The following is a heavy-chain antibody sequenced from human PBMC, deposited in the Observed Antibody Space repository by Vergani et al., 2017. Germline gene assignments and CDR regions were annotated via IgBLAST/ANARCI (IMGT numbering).Heavy chain of an antibody. V-gene: IGHV4-61*02. CDR1: GGSITSGSFY. Sequence: QVQLHESGPGLVKPSQTLSLTCTVSGGSITSGSFYWSWILQPAGKGLEWIGLIHSSGTTNYNPSLKSRVTLSVDTSKNQLSLRMTSVTAADTAVYYCARDSWTSELRGVYWFDTWGQGTLVSVSS. J-gene: IGHJ5*02. CDR2: IHSSGTT. CDR3: ARDSWTSELRGVYWFDT. D-gene: IGHD3-10*01.